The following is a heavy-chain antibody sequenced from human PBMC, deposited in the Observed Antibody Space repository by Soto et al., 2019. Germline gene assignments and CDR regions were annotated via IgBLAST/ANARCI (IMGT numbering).Heavy chain of an antibody. CDR1: GFTFSDYY. CDR2: VSSSDSTV. D-gene: IGHD3-22*01. CDR3: ARDLGYYDSSGYFDY. V-gene: IGHV3-11*01. Sequence: QVHLVESGGGLVKPGGSLRLSCAGSGFTFSDYYMSWIRQAPGKGLEWISYVSSSDSTVYYADSVKGRFTISRDNAKNSLYLQMNSLRVEVTAVYYCARDLGYYDSSGYFDYWGQGTLVTVSS. J-gene: IGHJ4*02.